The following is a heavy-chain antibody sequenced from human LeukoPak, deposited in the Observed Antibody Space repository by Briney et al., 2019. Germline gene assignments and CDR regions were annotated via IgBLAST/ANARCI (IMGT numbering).Heavy chain of an antibody. CDR2: IYYSGST. J-gene: IGHJ3*02. CDR3: ARGIFPDAFDI. V-gene: IGHV4-59*01. D-gene: IGHD2-15*01. Sequence: MPSETLSLTCTVSGGSISSYYWSWIRQPPGKGLEWIGYIYYSGSTNYNPSLKSRVTISVDTSKNQFSLKLSSVTAADTAVYYCARGIFPDAFDIWGQGTMVTVSS. CDR1: GGSISSYY.